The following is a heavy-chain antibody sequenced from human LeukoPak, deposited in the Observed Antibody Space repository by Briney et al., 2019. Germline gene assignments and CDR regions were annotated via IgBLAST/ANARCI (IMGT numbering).Heavy chain of an antibody. D-gene: IGHD5-12*01. Sequence: SETLSLTCSVSGGSIGTDSYYGGWVRQPPGKGREWIGSMYYGGTTYFNPSLKSRVTLSVDTSKNDFSLRLSSVTAADSAVYFCATGKYSGYYDYWGQGTQVTVSS. V-gene: IGHV4-39*02. J-gene: IGHJ4*02. CDR1: GGSIGTDSYY. CDR2: MYYGGTT. CDR3: ATGKYSGYYDY.